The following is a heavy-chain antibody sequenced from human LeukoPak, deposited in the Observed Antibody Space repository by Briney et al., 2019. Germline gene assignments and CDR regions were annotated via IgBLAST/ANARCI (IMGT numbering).Heavy chain of an antibody. J-gene: IGHJ4*02. CDR2: VNPNSGAT. Sequence: GTSVKVSCKASGYTFTAYYIFWARQAPGQRLEWMGWVNPNSGATNYAQMFQGRVTMTSDMSISTAYMELNRLRSDDTAMYYCARGGRGGIPFDFWGQGTLVTVSA. D-gene: IGHD5-18*01. CDR1: GYTFTAYY. V-gene: IGHV1-2*02. CDR3: ARGGRGGIPFDF.